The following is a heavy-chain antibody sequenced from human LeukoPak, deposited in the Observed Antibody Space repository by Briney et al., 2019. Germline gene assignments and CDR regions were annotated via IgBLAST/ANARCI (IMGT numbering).Heavy chain of an antibody. J-gene: IGHJ6*03. CDR3: ARWAGGGGKLDSPGYYYYYMDV. Sequence: PSETLSLTCTVSGGSISSSSYYWGWIRQPPGKGPEWIGSIYYSGSTYYNPSLKSRVTISVDTSKNQFSLKLSSVTAADTAVYYCARWAGGGGKLDSPGYYYYYMDVWGKGTTVTISS. D-gene: IGHD2-15*01. CDR1: GGSISSSSYY. V-gene: IGHV4-39*07. CDR2: IYYSGST.